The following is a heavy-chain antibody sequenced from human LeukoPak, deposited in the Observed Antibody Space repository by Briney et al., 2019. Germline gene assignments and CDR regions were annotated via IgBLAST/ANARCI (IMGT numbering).Heavy chain of an antibody. D-gene: IGHD2-2*01. V-gene: IGHV3-66*02. J-gene: IGHJ4*02. Sequence: GGSLRLSCAASGFTVSSNYMSWVRHAPGRGLEWVSVIYSGGSTYYADSVKGRFTISRDNSKNTLYLQMNSLRAEHTSVYYCARGYCSSTSCPRGAYWGQGTLVTVSS. CDR3: ARGYCSSTSCPRGAY. CDR1: GFTVSSNY. CDR2: IYSGGST.